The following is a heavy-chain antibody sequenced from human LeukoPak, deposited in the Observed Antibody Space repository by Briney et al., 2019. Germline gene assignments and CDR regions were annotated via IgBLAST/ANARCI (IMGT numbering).Heavy chain of an antibody. CDR3: AKRRLAYQFQSQYYGMDV. CDR2: ISGTGGST. CDR1: GFIFSSYS. Sequence: GGSLRLSCAASGFIFSSYSLNWVRQAPGKGLEWVSVISGTGGSTYYADSVKGRFAISRDNSKNTLFLQLNSLRVEDMAVYYCAKRRLAYQFQSQYYGMDVWGQGTLVTVSS. D-gene: IGHD3-9*01. J-gene: IGHJ6*02. V-gene: IGHV3-23*01.